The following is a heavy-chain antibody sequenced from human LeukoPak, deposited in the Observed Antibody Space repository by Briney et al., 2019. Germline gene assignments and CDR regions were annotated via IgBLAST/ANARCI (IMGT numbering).Heavy chain of an antibody. D-gene: IGHD6-13*01. J-gene: IGHJ5*02. CDR3: VRPPSIAAAWFDP. CDR2: IDNSGTT. CDR1: GGSISSSSYN. Sequence: SETLSLTCTISGGSISSSSYNWGWIRQTPGKGLEWIGSIDNSGTTYFNPSLKSRVTISVDTSKDQFSLKLSSVTAADTAVYFCVRPPSIAAAWFDPWGQGTLVTVSS. V-gene: IGHV4-39*01.